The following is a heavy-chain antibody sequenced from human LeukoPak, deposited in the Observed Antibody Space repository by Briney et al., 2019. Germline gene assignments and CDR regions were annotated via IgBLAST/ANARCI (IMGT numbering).Heavy chain of an antibody. V-gene: IGHV1-2*02. Sequence: ASVKVSCKASGYTFTGYYMHWVRQAPGQGLEWMGWINPNSGGTNYAQKFQGRVTMTRDTSISTAYMELSRLRSDDTAVYYCARVDDYSNPEDYWGQGTLVTVSS. CDR3: ARVDDYSNPEDY. D-gene: IGHD4-11*01. J-gene: IGHJ4*02. CDR1: GYTFTGYY. CDR2: INPNSGGT.